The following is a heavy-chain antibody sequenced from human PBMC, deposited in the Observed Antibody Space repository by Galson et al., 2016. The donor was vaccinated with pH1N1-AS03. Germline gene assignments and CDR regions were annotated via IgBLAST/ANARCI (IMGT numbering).Heavy chain of an antibody. D-gene: IGHD1-14*01. V-gene: IGHV3-30*03. CDR2: ITYDGTTK. Sequence: SLRLSCAASGFAFSSHGMHWVRQAPGKGLEWVALITYDGTTKFYAGSLKGRFNISRDNSKNTVYLQMNSPRAEDTAIYYCAREDRNFDYWGQGTLVTVSS. CDR1: GFAFSSHG. CDR3: AREDRNFDY. J-gene: IGHJ4*02.